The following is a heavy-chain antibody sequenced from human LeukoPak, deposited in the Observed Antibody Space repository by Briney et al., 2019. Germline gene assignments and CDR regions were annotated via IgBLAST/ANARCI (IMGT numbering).Heavy chain of an antibody. J-gene: IGHJ4*02. Sequence: GRSLRLSCAASGFTFSSYGMHWVRQAPGKGLEWVAVISYDGSSKYYADSVKGRFTISRDNSKNTLYLQMNSLRAEDTAVYYCAKARYYYGSGRSYYFDYWGQGTLVTVSS. CDR2: ISYDGSSK. CDR1: GFTFSSYG. D-gene: IGHD3-10*01. V-gene: IGHV3-30*18. CDR3: AKARYYYGSGRSYYFDY.